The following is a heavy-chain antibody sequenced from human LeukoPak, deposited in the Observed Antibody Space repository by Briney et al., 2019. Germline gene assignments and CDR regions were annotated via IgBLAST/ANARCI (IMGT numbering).Heavy chain of an antibody. D-gene: IGHD2-2*01. CDR3: ARVKEYCSSTSCYYRLYRYFDY. J-gene: IGHJ4*02. CDR2: IIPIFGTA. Sequence: VASVKVSYKASGGTFSSYAISWVRQAPGQGLEWMGGIIPIFGTANYAQRFQGRVTITADKSTSTAYMELSSLRSEDTAVYYCARVKEYCSSTSCYYRLYRYFDYWGQGTLVTVSS. V-gene: IGHV1-69*06. CDR1: GGTFSSYA.